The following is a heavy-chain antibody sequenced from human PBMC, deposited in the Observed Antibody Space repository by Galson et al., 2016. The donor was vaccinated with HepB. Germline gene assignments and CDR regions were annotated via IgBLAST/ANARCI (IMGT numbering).Heavy chain of an antibody. CDR2: IYSGGTT. V-gene: IGHV3-66*02. J-gene: IGHJ4*02. CDR3: VRGVYGDHGWFDY. Sequence: SLRLSCAASGFTVSNNYMTWVRQAPGKGLEYVSVIYSGGTTYYADSVKGRFTISRDNSQNSLFLQMTTLRAEDTAVYFCVRGVYGDHGWFDYWGQGTLVTVSS. CDR1: GFTVSNNY. D-gene: IGHD4-17*01.